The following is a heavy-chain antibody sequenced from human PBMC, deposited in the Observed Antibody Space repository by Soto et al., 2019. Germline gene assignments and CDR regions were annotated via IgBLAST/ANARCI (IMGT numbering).Heavy chain of an antibody. Sequence: SETLSLTCTVSGGSISSTSNYWGWIRQPPGKGLEWIGYIYYSGSTYYNPSLKSRVTISVDTSKNQFSLKLSSVTAADTAVYYCARARGARYFDYWGQGTLVTVSS. J-gene: IGHJ4*02. D-gene: IGHD2-15*01. CDR1: GGSISSTSNY. CDR2: IYYSGST. V-gene: IGHV4-30-4*08. CDR3: ARARGARYFDY.